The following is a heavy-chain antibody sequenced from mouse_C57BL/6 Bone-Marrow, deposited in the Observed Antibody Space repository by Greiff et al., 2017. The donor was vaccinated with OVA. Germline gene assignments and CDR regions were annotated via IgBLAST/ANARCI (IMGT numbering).Heavy chain of an antibody. CDR1: GYTFTSYW. D-gene: IGHD1-1*01. CDR2: IDPNSGGT. Sequence: QVQLQQPGAELVKPGASVKLSCKASGYTFTSYWMHWVKQRPGRGLERIGRIDPNSGGTKYNEKFKSKATLTVDKPSSTAYMQLSSLTSEEAAVYYGARSVYCGSSFAYWGQGTLVTVSA. V-gene: IGHV1-72*01. CDR3: ARSVYCGSSFAY. J-gene: IGHJ3*01.